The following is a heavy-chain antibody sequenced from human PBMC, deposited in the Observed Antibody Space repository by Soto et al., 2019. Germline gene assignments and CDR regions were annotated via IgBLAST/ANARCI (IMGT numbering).Heavy chain of an antibody. CDR1: GYTFTGYY. Sequence: ASVKVSCKASGYTFTGYYMHWVRQAPGQGLEWMGWINPNSGDTKYAQKFQGRVTMTRDTSTRTAYMEVSRLTSDDTAVYFCARSLSTIGGRPDSWGQGTLVTVSS. J-gene: IGHJ4*02. D-gene: IGHD6-6*01. V-gene: IGHV1-2*02. CDR2: INPNSGDT. CDR3: ARSLSTIGGRPDS.